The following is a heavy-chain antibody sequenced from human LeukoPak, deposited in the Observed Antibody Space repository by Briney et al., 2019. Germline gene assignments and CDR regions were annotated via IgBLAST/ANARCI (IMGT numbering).Heavy chain of an antibody. Sequence: AGGSLRLSCTASGFTFGDYAMSWVRQAPGKGLEWVAVISYDGSNKYYADSVKGRFTISRDNSKNTLYLQMNSLRAEDTAVYYCARDKASSTSYAIDYWGQGTLVTVSS. CDR1: GFTFGDYA. CDR2: ISYDGSNK. D-gene: IGHD2-2*01. CDR3: ARDKASSTSYAIDY. J-gene: IGHJ4*02. V-gene: IGHV3-30-3*01.